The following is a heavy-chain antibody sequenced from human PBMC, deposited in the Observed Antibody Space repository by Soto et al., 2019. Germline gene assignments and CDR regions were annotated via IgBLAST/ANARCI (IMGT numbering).Heavy chain of an antibody. CDR3: ARDGGIVVVAATYYFDY. J-gene: IGHJ4*02. D-gene: IGHD2-15*01. V-gene: IGHV1-46*01. CDR1: GYTFTSYF. Sequence: GASVKVSCKASGYTFTSYFMHWLRQAPGQGLEWMGMISANGGSTNYAQKFQGRVTMTTDTSTSTAYMELRSLRSDDTAVYYCARDGGIVVVAATYYFDYWGQGTLVTVSS. CDR2: ISANGGST.